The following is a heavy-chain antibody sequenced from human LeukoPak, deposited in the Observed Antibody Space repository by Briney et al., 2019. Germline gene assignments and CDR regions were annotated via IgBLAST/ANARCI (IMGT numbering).Heavy chain of an antibody. CDR1: GFTFSSYN. J-gene: IGHJ4*02. CDR3: AKRIQSAMAMGY. CDR2: ISGSGGST. Sequence: GGSLRLSCAASGFTFSSYNMNWVRQAPGKGLEWVSDISGSGGSTYYADSVKGRFTISRDNSKNTMYLQMNSLRAEDTAVYYCAKRIQSAMAMGYWGQGTLVTVSS. D-gene: IGHD5-18*01. V-gene: IGHV3-23*01.